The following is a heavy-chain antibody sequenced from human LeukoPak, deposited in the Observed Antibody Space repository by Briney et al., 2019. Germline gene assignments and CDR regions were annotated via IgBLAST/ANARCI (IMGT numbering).Heavy chain of an antibody. CDR2: IYSSGST. J-gene: IGHJ4*01. CDR1: GGPISSYS. Sequence: SETLSLTYTVSGGPISSYSWSWIRQPPGKGLEWIGCIYSSGSTNYNPSLKSRVTISVDTSKNQFSLKLSSVTAADTAVYYCARGSSSYYFDYWGHVTLVFVNS. CDR3: ARGSSSYYFDY. D-gene: IGHD6-6*01. V-gene: IGHV4-59*01.